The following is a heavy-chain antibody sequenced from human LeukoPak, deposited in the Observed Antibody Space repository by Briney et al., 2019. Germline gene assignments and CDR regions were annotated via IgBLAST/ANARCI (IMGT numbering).Heavy chain of an antibody. J-gene: IGHJ5*02. CDR1: GYTFTGYY. V-gene: IGHV1-18*04. CDR2: ISAYNGNT. Sequence: ASVKVSCKASGYTFTGYYMRWVRQAPGQGLEWMGWISAYNGNTNYAQKLQGRVTMTTDTSTSTAYMELRSLRSDDTAVYYCARLVVAAAEQYNWFDPWGQGTLVTVSS. CDR3: ARLVVAAAEQYNWFDP. D-gene: IGHD6-13*01.